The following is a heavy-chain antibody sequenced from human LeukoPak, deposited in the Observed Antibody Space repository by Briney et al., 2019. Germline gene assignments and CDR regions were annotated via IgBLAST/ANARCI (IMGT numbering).Heavy chain of an antibody. D-gene: IGHD5/OR15-5a*01. V-gene: IGHV3-48*03. J-gene: IGHJ4*02. CDR1: AFTLTRYE. CDR3: ARRSVYGYDY. Sequence: PGGSLRLSCATSAFTLTRYETKWARQAPGKGLELISYISSSGSTIYYADSVKGRFTISRDNAKNSLYLQMNSLRAEDTSLYYCARRSVYGYDYWGQGTLVTVSS. CDR2: ISSSGSTI.